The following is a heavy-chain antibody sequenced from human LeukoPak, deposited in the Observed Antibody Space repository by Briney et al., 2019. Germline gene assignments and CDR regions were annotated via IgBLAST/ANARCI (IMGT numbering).Heavy chain of an antibody. J-gene: IGHJ4*02. V-gene: IGHV3-23*01. CDR3: AKGSYYYDSADYFDY. CDR1: GFTFSSYA. CDR2: LSGSGGNT. D-gene: IGHD3-22*01. Sequence: QPGGSLRLSCAASGFTFSSYAMSWVRQAPGKGLEWVSTLSGSGGNTYYADSVKGRVTISRDNSKNTLYLQMNSLRAEDTAVYHCAKGSYYYDSADYFDYWGQGTLVTASS.